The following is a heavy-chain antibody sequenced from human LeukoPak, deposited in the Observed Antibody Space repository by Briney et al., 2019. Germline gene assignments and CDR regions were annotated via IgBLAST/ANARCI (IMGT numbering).Heavy chain of an antibody. Sequence: GGSLRFSCAASGFTFSDYYMNWLRQAPGKGLEWVSSISRGGNSIYYAESVKGRFTVSRDNAKNSLYLQMNSLRAEDSAVYYCARDQYLDYRGQGTLVTVSS. CDR2: ISRGGNSI. CDR3: ARDQYLDY. V-gene: IGHV3-11*01. CDR1: GFTFSDYY. D-gene: IGHD4-11*01. J-gene: IGHJ4*02.